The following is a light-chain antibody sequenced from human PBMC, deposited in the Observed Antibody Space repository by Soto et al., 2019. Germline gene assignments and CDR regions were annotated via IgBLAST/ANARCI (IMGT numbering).Light chain of an antibody. CDR1: SSNIGAGYD. J-gene: IGLJ1*01. Sequence: QSVLTQPPSVSGAPGQRVTISCTGSSSNIGAGYDVHWYQQLPGTAPKLLIYGNSNRPSGVPDRFSGSKSGTSAFLAITGLQAEDEADYYCQSYDSSLSGHYVFGTGTKLTVL. V-gene: IGLV1-40*01. CDR2: GNS. CDR3: QSYDSSLSGHYV.